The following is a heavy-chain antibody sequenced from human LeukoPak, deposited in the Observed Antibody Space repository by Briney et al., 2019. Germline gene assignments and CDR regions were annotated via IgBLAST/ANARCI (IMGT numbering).Heavy chain of an antibody. J-gene: IGHJ4*02. D-gene: IGHD3-10*01. CDR1: GGSISSSSYY. Sequence: PSETLSLTCTVPGGSISSSSYYWGWIRQPPGKGLEWIGSIYYSGSTYYNPSLKSRVTVPVDTSKNQFSLKLSSVTAADTAVYYCARRYYYYGSGSYYKPASSFDYWGQGTLVTVSS. V-gene: IGHV4-39*01. CDR2: IYYSGST. CDR3: ARRYYYYGSGSYYKPASSFDY.